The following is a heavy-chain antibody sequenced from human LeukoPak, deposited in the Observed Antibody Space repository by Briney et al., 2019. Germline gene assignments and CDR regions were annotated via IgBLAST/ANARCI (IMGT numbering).Heavy chain of an antibody. CDR1: GYSFTSYW. J-gene: IGHJ4*02. CDR2: IYPGDSDT. V-gene: IGHV5-51*01. Sequence: GESLKISCKGSGYSFTSYWIGWVRQMPGKGLEWMGMIYPGDSDTRYSPSFQGQVTISADKSISTAYLQWSSLKASDTAMYYRARLSGISDILTGYCPRPYYFDYWGQGTLVTVSS. D-gene: IGHD3-9*01. CDR3: ARLSGISDILTGYCPRPYYFDY.